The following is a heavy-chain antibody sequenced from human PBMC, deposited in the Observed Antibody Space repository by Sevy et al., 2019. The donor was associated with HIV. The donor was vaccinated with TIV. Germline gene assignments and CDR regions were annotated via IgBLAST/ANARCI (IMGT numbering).Heavy chain of an antibody. Sequence: ASVKVSCKVSGYTLSRLSMHWVRQGPGKGLEWMGRFDPEDDETIYAQKFQGRVTMTEDTSTDTAYMELSSLRFEDTAMYYCATAKDYYENSGDPFDYWGQGTLVTVSS. V-gene: IGHV1-24*01. D-gene: IGHD3-22*01. J-gene: IGHJ4*02. CDR3: ATAKDYYENSGDPFDY. CDR1: GYTLSRLS. CDR2: FDPEDDET.